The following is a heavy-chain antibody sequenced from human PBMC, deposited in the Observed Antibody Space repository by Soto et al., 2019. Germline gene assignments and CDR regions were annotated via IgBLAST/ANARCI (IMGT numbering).Heavy chain of an antibody. CDR1: GFTFSSYA. CDR2: ISYDGSNK. V-gene: IGHV3-30-3*01. CDR3: ARADGSSPYYGMDV. J-gene: IGHJ6*02. Sequence: QVQLVESGGGVVQPGRSLRLSCAASGFTFSSYAMHWVRQAPGKGLEWVAVISYDGSNKYYADSVKGRFTISRDNSKNTLYLRMNSLRAEDTAVYYCARADGSSPYYGMDVWGQGTTVTVSS. D-gene: IGHD6-6*01.